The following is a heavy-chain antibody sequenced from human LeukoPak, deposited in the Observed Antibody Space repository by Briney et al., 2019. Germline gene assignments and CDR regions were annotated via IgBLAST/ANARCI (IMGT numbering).Heavy chain of an antibody. CDR2: INPSGGNS. J-gene: IGHJ4*02. V-gene: IGHV1-46*01. D-gene: IGHD5-12*01. CDR3: AREVIGYSNIDY. Sequence: ASVKVSCKASGYTFTKYYIHWVRQAPGQGLEWMGIINPSGGNSNYAHKFEGRIAVTSDTSTRTVYMELSGLRSEDTAVYYCAREVIGYSNIDYWGQGTLVTVSS. CDR1: GYTFTKYY.